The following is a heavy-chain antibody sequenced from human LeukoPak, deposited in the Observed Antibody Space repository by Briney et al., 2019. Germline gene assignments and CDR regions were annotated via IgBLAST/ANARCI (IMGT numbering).Heavy chain of an antibody. Sequence: PGGSLRLSCAASGFTFSSYGMHWVRQAPGEGLEWVAFIRYDGSNKYYAGSVKGRFTISRDNSKNTLYLQMNSLRAEDTAVYYCAKQRYQLLYDLDYYYYMDVWGKGTTVTVSS. V-gene: IGHV3-30*02. CDR1: GFTFSSYG. D-gene: IGHD2-2*02. J-gene: IGHJ6*03. CDR3: AKQRYQLLYDLDYYYYMDV. CDR2: IRYDGSNK.